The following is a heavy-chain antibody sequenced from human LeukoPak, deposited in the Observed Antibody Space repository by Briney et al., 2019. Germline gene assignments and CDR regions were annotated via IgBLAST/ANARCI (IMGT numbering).Heavy chain of an antibody. D-gene: IGHD2-15*01. CDR3: ARDGRIVVVVAATPEANYYYGMDV. Sequence: SETLSLTCAVSGGSISSSNWWSWVRQPPGKGPEWIGEINHSGSTNYNPSLKSRVSISVDTSKNQFSLKLSSVTAADTAVYYCARDGRIVVVVAATPEANYYYGMDVWGQGTTVTVSS. V-gene: IGHV4-4*02. CDR1: GGSISSSNW. CDR2: INHSGST. J-gene: IGHJ6*02.